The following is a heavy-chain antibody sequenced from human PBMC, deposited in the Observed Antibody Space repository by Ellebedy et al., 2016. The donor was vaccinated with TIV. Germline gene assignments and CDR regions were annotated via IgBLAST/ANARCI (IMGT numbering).Heavy chain of an antibody. Sequence: ASVKVSXXASGYTFTSYYMHWVRQAPGQGLEWMGIINPSGGSTSYAQKFQGRVTMTRDTSTSTVYMELSSLRSEDTAVYYCARVWGIEGDGQNWFDPWGQGTLVTVSS. J-gene: IGHJ5*02. CDR2: INPSGGST. CDR3: ARVWGIEGDGQNWFDP. D-gene: IGHD2-21*02. V-gene: IGHV1-46*01. CDR1: GYTFTSYY.